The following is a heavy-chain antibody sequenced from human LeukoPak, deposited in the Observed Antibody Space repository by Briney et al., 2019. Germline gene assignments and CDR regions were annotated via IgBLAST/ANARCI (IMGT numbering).Heavy chain of an antibody. CDR1: GFTFSDYW. V-gene: IGHV3-7*01. D-gene: IGHD6-6*01. CDR2: IKQDGSEK. CDR3: ARRGGSSSRRSPIDY. J-gene: IGHJ4*02. Sequence: PGGSLRLSCAASGFTFSDYWMTWVRQAPGKGPEWVANIKQDGSEKYYVDSVRGRFTISRDNAKNSLFLQMNSLRVEDTAVYYSARRGGSSSRRSPIDYCGQGTLVTVSS.